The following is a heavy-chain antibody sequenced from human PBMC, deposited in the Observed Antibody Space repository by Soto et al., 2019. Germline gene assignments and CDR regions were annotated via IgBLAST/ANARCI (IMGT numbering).Heavy chain of an antibody. D-gene: IGHD2-2*01. V-gene: IGHV1-69*02. CDR2: IIPILGIA. CDR3: ARAPLYCSSTSCYAGHDAFDI. J-gene: IGHJ3*02. CDR1: GGTFSSYT. Sequence: SVKVSCKASGGTFSSYTISWVRQAPGQGLEWMGRIIPILGIANYAQKFQGRVTITADKSTSTAYMELSSLRSEDTAVYYCARAPLYCSSTSCYAGHDAFDIWG.